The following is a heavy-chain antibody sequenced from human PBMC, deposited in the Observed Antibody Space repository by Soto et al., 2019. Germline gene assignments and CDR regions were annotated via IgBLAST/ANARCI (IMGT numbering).Heavy chain of an antibody. CDR2: ISYNGGDK. J-gene: IGHJ4*02. D-gene: IGHD5-18*01. CDR1: GFAFNTYA. V-gene: IGHV3-30-3*01. CDR3: AKDKDNTADYYFDH. Sequence: PGGSLRLSCAASGFAFNTYAMHWVRQAPGKGLEWVAVISYNGGDKYSADSVKGRFTISRDNSKGTVYLQMNSLRTEDTAMYYCAKDKDNTADYYFDHWGQGTLVTVSS.